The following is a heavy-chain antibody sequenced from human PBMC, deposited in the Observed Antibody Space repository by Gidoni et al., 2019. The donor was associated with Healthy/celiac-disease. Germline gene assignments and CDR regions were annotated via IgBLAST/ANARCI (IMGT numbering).Heavy chain of an antibody. CDR1: GGTFRSYA. Sequence: QVQLVQSGAEVKKPGSSVKVTCKASGGTFRSYAICWVRQAPGQGLEGMGGIIPIFGTANCAQKFQGRVTITADESTSTAYRELSSLRSEDTAVYYCAGGSKQEGSWYSDYYYGMDVWGQGTTVTVSS. V-gene: IGHV1-69*01. D-gene: IGHD2-15*01. J-gene: IGHJ6*02. CDR2: IIPIFGTA. CDR3: AGGSKQEGSWYSDYYYGMDV.